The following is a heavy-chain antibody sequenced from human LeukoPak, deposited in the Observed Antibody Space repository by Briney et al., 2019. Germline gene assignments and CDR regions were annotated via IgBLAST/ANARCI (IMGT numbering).Heavy chain of an antibody. CDR2: IKSKTDGGTT. V-gene: IGHV3-15*01. D-gene: IGHD6-13*01. CDR3: TTDQLAAAGTDWFDP. CDR1: GFTFSNAW. J-gene: IGHJ5*02. Sequence: GGSLRLSCAASGFTFSNAWMSWVRQAPGKGLEWVGRIKSKTDGGTTDYAAPVKGGFTISRDDSKNTLYLQMNSLKTEDTAVYYCTTDQLAAAGTDWFDPWGQGTLVTVSS.